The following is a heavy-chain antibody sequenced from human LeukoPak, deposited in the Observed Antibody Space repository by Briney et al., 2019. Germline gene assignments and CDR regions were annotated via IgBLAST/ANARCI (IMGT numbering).Heavy chain of an antibody. V-gene: IGHV4-39*01. CDR2: IYYSGST. CDR1: GGSISSTTYY. CDR3: ARLSHYSDSSGYYLGSYYFDY. Sequence: PSETLSLTCTVSGGSISSTTYYWGWIRQPPGKGLEWIGTIYYSGSTYYNPSVKSRVTLSIDTSKNQLSLKLSSVTAADTAVYYCARLSHYSDSSGYYLGSYYFDYWGQGTLVTVSS. J-gene: IGHJ4*02. D-gene: IGHD3-22*01.